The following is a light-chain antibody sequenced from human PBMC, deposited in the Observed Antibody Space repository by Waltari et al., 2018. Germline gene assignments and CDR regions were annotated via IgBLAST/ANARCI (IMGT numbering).Light chain of an antibody. CDR1: QGISTY. J-gene: IGKJ2*03. V-gene: IGKV1-17*01. CDR2: AAS. CDR3: LQYNSNPYS. Sequence: DIQMTQSPSSLSASAGDRVTITCRASQGISTYLNWYQQKPGKAPKRLIYAASSLESGVPSRFSGSRSGTDFTLTISSLQPEDFATYYCLQYNSNPYSFGQGTKVEIK.